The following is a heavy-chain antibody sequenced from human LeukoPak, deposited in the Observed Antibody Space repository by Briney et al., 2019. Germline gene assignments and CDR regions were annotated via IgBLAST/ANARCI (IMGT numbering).Heavy chain of an antibody. Sequence: PGRSLRLSCAASGFTFSSYGMHWVRQAPDKGLEWVAVISYDGSNKYYADSVKGRFTISRDNSKNTLYLQMNSLRAEDTAVYYCAKARYYDSSGYYLDYWGQGTLVTVSS. D-gene: IGHD3-22*01. CDR1: GFTFSSYG. J-gene: IGHJ4*02. V-gene: IGHV3-30*18. CDR3: AKARYYDSSGYYLDY. CDR2: ISYDGSNK.